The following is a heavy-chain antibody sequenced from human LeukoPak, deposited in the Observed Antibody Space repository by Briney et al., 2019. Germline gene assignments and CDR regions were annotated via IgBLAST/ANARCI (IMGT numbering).Heavy chain of an antibody. V-gene: IGHV3-23*01. Sequence: GGSLRLSCAASGFTFSSYAMSWVRQAPGKGLEWVSAISGSGGSTYYADSVKGRFTISRDNSKNTLYLQMNSLRAEDTAVYYCAEYYDSSGYYYGVGFDYWGQGTLVTVSS. D-gene: IGHD3-22*01. J-gene: IGHJ4*02. CDR3: AEYYDSSGYYYGVGFDY. CDR2: ISGSGGST. CDR1: GFTFSSYA.